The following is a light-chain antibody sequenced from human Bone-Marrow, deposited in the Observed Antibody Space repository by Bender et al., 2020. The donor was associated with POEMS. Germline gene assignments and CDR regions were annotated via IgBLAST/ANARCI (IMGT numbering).Light chain of an antibody. V-gene: IGLV2-23*01. CDR1: TTDVGTYNL. J-gene: IGLJ2*01. CDR3: AAWDDSLSGVV. CDR2: EDN. Sequence: QSALTQPASVSGSPGQSITISCTGTTTDVGTYNLVSWYQQHPGKAPRLMIYEDNKRPSGVSDRFSGSKSGYTASLTVSGLQAEDEADYYCAAWDDSLSGVVFGGGTKLTVL.